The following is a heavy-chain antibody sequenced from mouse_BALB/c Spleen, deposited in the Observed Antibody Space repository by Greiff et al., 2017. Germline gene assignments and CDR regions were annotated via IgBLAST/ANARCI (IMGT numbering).Heavy chain of an antibody. V-gene: IGHV5-17*02. J-gene: IGHJ4*01. D-gene: IGHD2-4*01. CDR2: ISSGSSTI. Sequence: EVQVVESGGGLVQPGGSRKLSCAASGFTFSSFGMHWVRQAPEKGLEWVAYISSGSSTIYYADTVKGRFTISRDNPKNTLFLQMTSLRSEDTAMYYCARNYDYPYYAMDYWGQGTSVTVSS. CDR1: GFTFSSFG. CDR3: ARNYDYPYYAMDY.